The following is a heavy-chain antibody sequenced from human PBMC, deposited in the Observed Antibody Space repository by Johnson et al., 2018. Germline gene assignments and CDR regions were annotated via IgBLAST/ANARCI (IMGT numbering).Heavy chain of an antibody. J-gene: IGHJ3*02. CDR2: ISSSSTIDI. Sequence: VQLVESGGGMAQPGGSLRLSCAASGFTFSSYSMNWVRQAPGKGLEWVSYISSSSTIDIYYADSVKVRFTISRDNAKNSLYLQMNSLRDEDTAVYYCARDDVAGSVTPDGFDIWGQGTMVTVSS. V-gene: IGHV3-48*02. D-gene: IGHD3-10*01. CDR1: GFTFSSYS. CDR3: ARDDVAGSVTPDGFDI.